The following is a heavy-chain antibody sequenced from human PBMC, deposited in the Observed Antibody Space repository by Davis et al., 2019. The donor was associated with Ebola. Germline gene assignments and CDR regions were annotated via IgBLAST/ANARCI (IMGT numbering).Heavy chain of an antibody. J-gene: IGHJ3*02. Sequence: MPSETLSLTCAVSGGSISSSNWWSWVRQPPGKGLEWIGSIYYSGSTYYNPSLKSRVTISVDTSKNQLSLKLSSLTAADTAVYYCATIEDTDMVGAFDMWGQGTKVTVSS. D-gene: IGHD5-18*01. V-gene: IGHV4-4*02. CDR3: ATIEDTDMVGAFDM. CDR1: GGSISSSNW. CDR2: IYYSGST.